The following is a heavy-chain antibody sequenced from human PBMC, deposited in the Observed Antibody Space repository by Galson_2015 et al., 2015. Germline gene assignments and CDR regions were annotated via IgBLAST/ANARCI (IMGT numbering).Heavy chain of an antibody. CDR2: ISGSGGST. Sequence: SLRLSCAASGFTFSSYAISWVRQAPGKGLEWVSAISGSGGSTYYADSVKGRFTISRDNSKNTLYLQMNSLRAEDTAVYYCAKFLRITILADAFDIWGQGTMVTVSS. V-gene: IGHV3-23*01. CDR3: AKFLRITILADAFDI. J-gene: IGHJ3*02. D-gene: IGHD3-3*01. CDR1: GFTFSSYA.